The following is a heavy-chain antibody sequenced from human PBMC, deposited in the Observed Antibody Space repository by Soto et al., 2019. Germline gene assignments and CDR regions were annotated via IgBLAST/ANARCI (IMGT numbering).Heavy chain of an antibody. J-gene: IGHJ6*02. V-gene: IGHV1-69*04. D-gene: IGHD3-22*01. CDR3: AREGYYYDSSGGVNYYYGMDV. Sequence: ASVKVSCKASGGTFSSYTISWVRQAPGQGLEWMGRIIPILGIANYAQKFQGRVTITADKSTSTAYMELSSLRSEDTAVYYCAREGYYYDSSGGVNYYYGMDVWGQGTTVTVSS. CDR2: IIPILGIA. CDR1: GGTFSSYT.